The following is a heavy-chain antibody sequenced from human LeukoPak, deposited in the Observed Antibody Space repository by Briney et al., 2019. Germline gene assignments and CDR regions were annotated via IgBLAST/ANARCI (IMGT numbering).Heavy chain of an antibody. CDR3: ERDWPGVG. Sequence: GGSLRLSCAASGFTVSSNYMSWVRQAPGQGLKGGSVIYSGSSTYYAVSVKGRFTISRDNSKNTLYLQMNSLRAEDTSAYYCERDWPGVGWGQGTLVTVSS. CDR1: GFTVSSNY. CDR2: IYSGSST. J-gene: IGHJ4*02. V-gene: IGHV3-66*01. D-gene: IGHD3-10*01.